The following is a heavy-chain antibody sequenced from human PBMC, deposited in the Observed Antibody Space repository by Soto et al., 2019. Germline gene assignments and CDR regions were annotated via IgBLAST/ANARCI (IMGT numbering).Heavy chain of an antibody. J-gene: IGHJ5*02. CDR3: AREGGSLNWFDP. V-gene: IGHV3-48*02. CDR1: GFPFGSFS. D-gene: IGHD1-26*01. CDR2: ISSSSSTI. Sequence: EVQLVASGGGLVQPGGSLRLSCAASGFPFGSFSLTWVRQAPGKGLEWVSYISSSSSTIYYADSVKGRFTISRDNAKNSLYLQMNSLRDEDTAVYYCAREGGSLNWFDPWGQGTLVTVSS.